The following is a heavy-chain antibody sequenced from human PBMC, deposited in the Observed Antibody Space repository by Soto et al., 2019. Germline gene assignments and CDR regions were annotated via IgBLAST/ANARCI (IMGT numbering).Heavy chain of an antibody. CDR2: IYYSGST. CDR3: ARSRGSGYPYYYYGMDV. V-gene: IGHV4-59*01. CDR1: GGSIISFY. Sequence: SETQSLRNTVAGGSIISFYWSCIRKRPGKGLEWIGYIYYSGSTNYNPSLKSRVTISVDTSKNQFSLKLSSVTAADTAVYYCARSRGSGYPYYYYGMDVRGQGNTVTGSS. D-gene: IGHD5-12*01. J-gene: IGHJ6*02.